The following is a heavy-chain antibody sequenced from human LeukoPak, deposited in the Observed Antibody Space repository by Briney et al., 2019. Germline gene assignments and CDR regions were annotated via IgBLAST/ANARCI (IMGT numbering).Heavy chain of an antibody. V-gene: IGHV4-38-2*02. Sequence: SETLSLTCTVSGYSISSGYYWGWIRQPPGKGLEWIGSIYHSGSTYYSPSLKSRVTISVDTSKNQFSLKLSSVTAADTAVYYCARREYGLRTYYFDYWGQGTLVTVSS. CDR1: GYSISSGYY. CDR2: IYHSGST. CDR3: ARREYGLRTYYFDY. J-gene: IGHJ4*02. D-gene: IGHD4-17*01.